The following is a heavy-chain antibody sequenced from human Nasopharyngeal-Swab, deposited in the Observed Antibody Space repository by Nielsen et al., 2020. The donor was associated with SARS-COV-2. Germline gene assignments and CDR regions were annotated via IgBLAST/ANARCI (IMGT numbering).Heavy chain of an antibody. D-gene: IGHD1-26*01. CDR2: IWFDGSNQ. V-gene: IGHV3-33*01. Sequence: GGLLRSPFAAPGSTFRNYGMHWARKAPGKGLEWSPVIWFDGSNQFYADPVRGRFTISRDNSKNTVYLQMNILRAEDTAVYYCASDGPRTDVGLGFFDYWGQGTLVTVSS. J-gene: IGHJ4*01. CDR1: GSTFRNYG. CDR3: ASDGPRTDVGLGFFDY.